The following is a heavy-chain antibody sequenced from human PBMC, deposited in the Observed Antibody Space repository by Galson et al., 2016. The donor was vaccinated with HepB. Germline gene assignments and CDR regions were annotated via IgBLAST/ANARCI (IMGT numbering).Heavy chain of an antibody. CDR2: FDPEDGER. D-gene: IGHD3-22*01. J-gene: IGHJ4*02. Sequence: SVKVSCKVSGYTLTELSVHWVRQAPGKGLEWMGGFDPEDGERIYAQKFQGRVTMTEDTSTDTAYMELSSLRSEDTAVYYCATDGYYDTSGYGSDYWGQGTLVTVSS. V-gene: IGHV1-24*01. CDR3: ATDGYYDTSGYGSDY. CDR1: GYTLTELS.